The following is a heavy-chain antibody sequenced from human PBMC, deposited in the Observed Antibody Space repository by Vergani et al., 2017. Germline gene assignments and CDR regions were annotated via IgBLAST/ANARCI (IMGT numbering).Heavy chain of an antibody. D-gene: IGHD1/OR15-1a*01. Sequence: QVQLVASGGGLVRPGGSLRLSCAASGSIFSDYYMTWIRQTPGKGLEWLAHISDGGETKMYAESLKGRFTVSRDNTKNLLILQMKTLKVDDTATYYCGRKQSPASLMDKPIDIWGQGTLVTVSS. CDR2: ISDGGETK. CDR3: GRKQSPASLMDKPIDI. V-gene: IGHV3-11*01. J-gene: IGHJ5*02. CDR1: GSIFSDYY.